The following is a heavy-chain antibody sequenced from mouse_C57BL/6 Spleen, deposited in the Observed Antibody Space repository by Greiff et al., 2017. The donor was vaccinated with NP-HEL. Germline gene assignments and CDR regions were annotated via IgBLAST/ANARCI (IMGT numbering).Heavy chain of an antibody. V-gene: IGHV1-4*01. Sequence: QVQLQQSGAELARPGASVKMSCKASGYTFTSYTMHWVKQRPGQGLEWIGYINPSSGYTKYNQKFKDKATLTADKSSSTAYMQLSSLTSEDSEDYECARGGTTVDAMDYWGQGTSVTVSS. J-gene: IGHJ4*01. D-gene: IGHD1-1*01. CDR3: ARGGTTVDAMDY. CDR1: GYTFTSYT. CDR2: INPSSGYT.